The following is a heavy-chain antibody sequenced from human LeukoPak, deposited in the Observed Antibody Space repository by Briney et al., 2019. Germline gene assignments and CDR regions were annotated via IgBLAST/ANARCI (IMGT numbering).Heavy chain of an antibody. CDR1: GFTFSSSA. J-gene: IGHJ1*01. V-gene: IGHV3-23*01. D-gene: IGHD1-20*01. CDR3: ATGYNSRIPRGYFQH. CDR2: ISISGDDT. Sequence: GGSLRLSCAASGFTFSSSAMNWVRQAPGKGLEWVSAISISGDDTYYADSVKGRFTLSRDNSKNTLYLRMNSLRAEDTAVYYCATGYNSRIPRGYFQHWGQGTLVTVSS.